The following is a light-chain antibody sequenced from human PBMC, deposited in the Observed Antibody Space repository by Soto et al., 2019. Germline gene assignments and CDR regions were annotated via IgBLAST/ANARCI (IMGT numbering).Light chain of an antibody. J-gene: IGKJ5*01. CDR1: QSVSSSY. CDR2: GAS. V-gene: IGKV3-20*01. Sequence: EIVLTQSPGTLSLSLGDTVTLSCRASQSVSSSYLAWYQHKPGQAPRLLIYGASRRATGIPDRFSGSGSGTDXTLTISILDPEDFAVYYCQHYGGSITFGQGTRLEI. CDR3: QHYGGSIT.